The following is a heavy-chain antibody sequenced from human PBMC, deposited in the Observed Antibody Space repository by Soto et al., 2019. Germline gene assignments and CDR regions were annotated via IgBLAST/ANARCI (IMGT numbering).Heavy chain of an antibody. J-gene: IGHJ4*02. D-gene: IGHD2-15*01. CDR3: ARSAGDCSGGSCYLGYFDY. Sequence: QVQLQESGPGLVKPSETLSLTCTVSGGSVSSGSYYWSWIRQPPGKGPEWIGYIYYSGSTNYNPSLKSRVTISVDTSKNQFSLKLSSVTAADTAVYYCARSAGDCSGGSCYLGYFDYWGQGTLVTVSS. CDR1: GGSVSSGSYY. V-gene: IGHV4-61*01. CDR2: IYYSGST.